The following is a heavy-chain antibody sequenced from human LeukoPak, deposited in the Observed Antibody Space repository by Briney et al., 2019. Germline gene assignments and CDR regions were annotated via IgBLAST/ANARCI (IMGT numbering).Heavy chain of an antibody. J-gene: IGHJ6*03. V-gene: IGHV1-8*03. CDR2: MNPNSGNT. Sequence: ASVKVSCKASGYTFTSYDINWVRQATGQGLEWMGWMNPNSGNTGYAQKFQGRVTITRNTSISTAYMELSSLRSEDTAVYYCARGLVDFWSGYSPIVAYMDVWGKGTTVTVSS. CDR1: GYTFTSYD. D-gene: IGHD3-3*01. CDR3: ARGLVDFWSGYSPIVAYMDV.